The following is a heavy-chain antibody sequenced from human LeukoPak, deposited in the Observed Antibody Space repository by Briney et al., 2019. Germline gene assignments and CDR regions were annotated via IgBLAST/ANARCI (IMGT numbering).Heavy chain of an antibody. CDR3: ARSRAYDFWSGSQAYYYYYMDV. CDR1: GGSISRYY. CDR2: IYYSGST. V-gene: IGHV4-59*01. D-gene: IGHD3-3*01. J-gene: IGHJ6*03. Sequence: SETLSLTCTVSGGSISRYYWSWIRQPPGKGLEWIGYIYYSGSTNYNPSLKSRVTISVDTSKNQFSLKLGSVTAADTAVYYCARSRAYDFWSGSQAYYYYYMDVWGKGTTVTAPS.